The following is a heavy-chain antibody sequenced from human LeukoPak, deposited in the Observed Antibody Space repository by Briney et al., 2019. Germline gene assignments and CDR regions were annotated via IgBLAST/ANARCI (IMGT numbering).Heavy chain of an antibody. Sequence: GGSLRLSCTASGFTFGDYAMSWVRQAPGKGLEWVGFNRSKAYGGTTEYAASVKGRFTISRDDSKSIAYLQMNSLKTEDTAVYYCTRGVLLWFGELVGLDYWGQGTLVTVSS. CDR3: TRGVLLWFGELVGLDY. CDR1: GFTFGDYA. CDR2: NRSKAYGGTT. D-gene: IGHD3-10*01. V-gene: IGHV3-49*04. J-gene: IGHJ4*02.